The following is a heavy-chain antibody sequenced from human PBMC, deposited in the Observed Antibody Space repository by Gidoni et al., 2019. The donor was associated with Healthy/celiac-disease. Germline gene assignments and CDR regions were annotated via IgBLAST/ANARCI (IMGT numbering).Heavy chain of an antibody. CDR1: GFTFSSYA. CDR3: ASFSNCSGGSCYYRTSDY. Sequence: QVQLVESGGGVVQPGRSLRLPCPASGFTFSSYAMHWVRQAPGKGLEWVAVISYDGSNKYYADSVKGRVTISRDKSKNTLYLQMNSLRAEDTAVYYCASFSNCSGGSCYYRTSDYWGQGTLVTVSS. CDR2: ISYDGSNK. V-gene: IGHV3-30-3*01. D-gene: IGHD2-15*01. J-gene: IGHJ4*02.